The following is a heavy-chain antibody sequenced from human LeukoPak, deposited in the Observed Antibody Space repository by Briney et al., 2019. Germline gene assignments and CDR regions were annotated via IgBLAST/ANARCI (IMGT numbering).Heavy chain of an antibody. Sequence: ASVKVSCKVSGYTLTELSMHWVRQAPGKGLEWMGGFDPEDGETIYAQKFQGRVTMTEDTSTDTAYMELSSLRSEDTAVYYSATLRGYSHLGRFDPWGQGTLVTVSS. V-gene: IGHV1-24*01. D-gene: IGHD5-12*01. J-gene: IGHJ5*02. CDR2: FDPEDGET. CDR3: ATLRGYSHLGRFDP. CDR1: GYTLTELS.